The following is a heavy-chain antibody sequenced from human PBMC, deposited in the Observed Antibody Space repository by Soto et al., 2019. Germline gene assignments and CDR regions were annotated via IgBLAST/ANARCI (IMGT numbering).Heavy chain of an antibody. Sequence: LSLTCTVSGGSISSGGYYWSWIRQHPGKGLEWIGYIYYSGSTYYNPSLKSRVTISVDTSKNQFSLKLSSVPAADPAVYYCAREKYYYGSGSSSSGMDVWGQGTTVTVSS. V-gene: IGHV4-31*03. J-gene: IGHJ6*02. CDR1: GGSISSGGYY. D-gene: IGHD3-10*01. CDR3: AREKYYYGSGSSSSGMDV. CDR2: IYYSGST.